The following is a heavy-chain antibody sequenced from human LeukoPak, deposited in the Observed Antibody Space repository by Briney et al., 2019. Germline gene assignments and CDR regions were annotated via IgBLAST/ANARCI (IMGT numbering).Heavy chain of an antibody. Sequence: GGSLRLSCAVSGFTLSSYGMHWVRQAPGKGLEWVAVISYDGSNKYYADSVKGRFTISRDNSKNTLYLQMNSLRAEDTAVYYCAKGSSSSSSLDYYGMDVWGQGTTVTVSS. D-gene: IGHD6-13*01. CDR1: GFTLSSYG. V-gene: IGHV3-30*18. J-gene: IGHJ6*02. CDR3: AKGSSSSSSLDYYGMDV. CDR2: ISYDGSNK.